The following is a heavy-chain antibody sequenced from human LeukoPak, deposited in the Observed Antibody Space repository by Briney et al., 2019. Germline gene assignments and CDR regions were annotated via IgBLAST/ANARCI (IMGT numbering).Heavy chain of an antibody. CDR3: AKSNGYGLIDY. Sequence: SETLSLTCTVSGGSISSSNYYWAWIRQPPGKGLEWIGSIYYGGSIYYNPSLTSRVTISVDTSKNQFSLKLSSVTAADTAVYYCAKSNGYGLIDYWGQGTLVTVSS. J-gene: IGHJ4*02. D-gene: IGHD5-12*01. CDR1: GGSISSSNYY. CDR2: IYYGGSI. V-gene: IGHV4-39*07.